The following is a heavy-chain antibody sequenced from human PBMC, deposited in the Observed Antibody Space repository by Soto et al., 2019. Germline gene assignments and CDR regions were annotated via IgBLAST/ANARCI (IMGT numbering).Heavy chain of an antibody. D-gene: IGHD6-19*01. J-gene: IGHJ4*02. CDR2: ISSTSSYT. CDR1: GFTFSSYD. Sequence: PXGSLRLSCAAAGFTFSSYDMNWVRQTQEKGLEWVSSISSTSSYTHYSDSVKGRFTISRDNANNSLFLQMNSLRAEDAATYYCARDLALAGNYWGQGVLVTVSS. CDR3: ARDLALAGNY. V-gene: IGHV3-21*01.